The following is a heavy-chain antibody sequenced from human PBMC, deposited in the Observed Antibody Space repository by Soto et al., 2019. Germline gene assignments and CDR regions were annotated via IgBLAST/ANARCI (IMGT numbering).Heavy chain of an antibody. CDR2: ISGSGGDT. Sequence: EVQLLESGGTLVQPGGSLRLSCVVSGFSFSSYAMGWVRQAPGKGLDWVSSISGSGGDTYYGDSVKGRFTIARDNSKNTLYLEANSLTAEDTAVYYCAKHPFFGVVTHYFAHWGQGTVVTVSA. V-gene: IGHV3-23*01. CDR3: AKHPFFGVVTHYFAH. CDR1: GFSFSSYA. D-gene: IGHD3-16*01. J-gene: IGHJ4*02.